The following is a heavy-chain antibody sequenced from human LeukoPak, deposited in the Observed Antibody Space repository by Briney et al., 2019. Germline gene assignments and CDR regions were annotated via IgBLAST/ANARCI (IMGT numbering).Heavy chain of an antibody. V-gene: IGHV1-69*04. Sequence: SVKVSCQASGGTFSSYAISWVRPAPGQGLEWMGRIIPILGIANYAQKFQGRVTMTRDTSISTAYMELSRLRSDDTAVYYCATGSYYNGGFGYWRQGTLVTVSP. CDR3: ATGSYYNGGFGY. CDR2: IIPILGIA. J-gene: IGHJ4*02. CDR1: GGTFSSYA. D-gene: IGHD3-10*01.